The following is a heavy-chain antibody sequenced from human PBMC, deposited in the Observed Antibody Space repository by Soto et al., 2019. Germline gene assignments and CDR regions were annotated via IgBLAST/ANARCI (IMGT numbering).Heavy chain of an antibody. J-gene: IGHJ5*02. Sequence: PGGSLRLSCSASGFTFYTYTIHWVRQVPGKGLEYVSAISSNGGSTYYADSVKGRFTISRDNSKNTLSLQMSSLRAEDTAVYYCVKDPMRYSYGRDWYDLSGQGTLVTGSS. CDR3: VKDPMRYSYGRDWYDL. D-gene: IGHD5-18*01. CDR1: GFTFYTYT. CDR2: ISSNGGST. V-gene: IGHV3-64D*08.